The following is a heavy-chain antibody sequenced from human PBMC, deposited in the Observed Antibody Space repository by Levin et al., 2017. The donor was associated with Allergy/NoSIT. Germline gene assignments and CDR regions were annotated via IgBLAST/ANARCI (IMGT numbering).Heavy chain of an antibody. Sequence: GGSLRLSCAASGFTFNKYWMTWVRQAPGKGLEWVANIKGDGSDKYYVDSVKGRFTISRDNAKHSLYLQMNSLRAEDTAVYYCATDPPWDDDVFDIWGQGTMVTVSS. D-gene: IGHD1-26*01. V-gene: IGHV3-7*01. CDR2: IKGDGSDK. J-gene: IGHJ3*02. CDR3: ATDPPWDDDVFDI. CDR1: GFTFNKYW.